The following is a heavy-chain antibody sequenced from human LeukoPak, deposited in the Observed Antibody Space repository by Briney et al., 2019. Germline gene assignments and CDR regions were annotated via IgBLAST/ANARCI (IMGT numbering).Heavy chain of an antibody. CDR1: GFTFSNAW. V-gene: IGHV3-7*01. J-gene: IGHJ4*02. D-gene: IGHD3-3*01. CDR3: ARNTIFGVVIDY. CDR2: IKQDGSEK. Sequence: GGSLRLSCAASGFTFSNAWMSWVRQAPGKGLEWVANIKQDGSEKYYVDSVKGRFTISRDNAKNSLYLQMNSLRAEDTAVYYCARNTIFGVVIDYWGQGTLVTVSS.